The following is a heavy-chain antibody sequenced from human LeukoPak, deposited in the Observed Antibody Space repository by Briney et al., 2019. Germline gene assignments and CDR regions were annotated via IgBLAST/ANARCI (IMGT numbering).Heavy chain of an antibody. Sequence: GGSLRLSCAASGLTFSTYWMHWVRQAPGKGLVWVSRINTDGSTTTNADSVKGRFTISRDNAKHTLYLQMNSLRAEDTAVYYCASGGDAFDVWGRGTMVTVSS. CDR3: ASGGDAFDV. CDR1: GLTFSTYW. V-gene: IGHV3-74*01. CDR2: INTDGSTT. J-gene: IGHJ3*01.